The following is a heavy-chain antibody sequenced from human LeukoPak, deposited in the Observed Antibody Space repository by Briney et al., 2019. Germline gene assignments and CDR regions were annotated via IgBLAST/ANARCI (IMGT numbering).Heavy chain of an antibody. CDR1: GGSISSSSYY. V-gene: IGHV4-39*07. Sequence: SETLSLTCTVSGGSISSSSYYWGWIRQPPGKGLEWIGSIYYSGSTYYNPSLKSRVTISVDTSKNQFSLKLSSVTAADTAVYYCARYSAYYDFWSGKDQSGLDYWGQGTLVTVSS. CDR2: IYYSGST. CDR3: ARYSAYYDFWSGKDQSGLDY. D-gene: IGHD3-3*01. J-gene: IGHJ4*02.